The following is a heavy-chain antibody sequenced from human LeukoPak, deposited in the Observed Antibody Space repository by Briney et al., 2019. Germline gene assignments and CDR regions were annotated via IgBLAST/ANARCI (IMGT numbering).Heavy chain of an antibody. J-gene: IGHJ4*02. V-gene: IGHV4-59*01. CDR2: IHYTGST. CDR3: ARSSGSRYYIDY. Sequence: PSETLSLTCTGSGGSISSYYWTWIRQPPGKGLEWIGFIHYTGSTNYNPSLKSRVTISVDTSKNQFSLKLNSVTAADTAVYYCARSSGSRYYIDYWGQGTLVTVSS. CDR1: GGSISSYY. D-gene: IGHD1-26*01.